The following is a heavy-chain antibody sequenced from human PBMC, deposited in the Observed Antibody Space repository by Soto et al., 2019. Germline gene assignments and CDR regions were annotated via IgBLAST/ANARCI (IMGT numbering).Heavy chain of an antibody. D-gene: IGHD4-17*01. CDR2: IYTTRSP. J-gene: IGHJ5*02. V-gene: IGHV4-4*07. CDR1: GDSVSKNY. Sequence: SETLPLTCTVSGDSVSKNYLNWIRQPTGKGLEWIGRIYTTRSPNYNPSLESRVTMSVDTSKNQFSLKLNLNSVTAADTAVYYCARSPAYGDYANLDTWGQGTLVTVSS. CDR3: ARSPAYGDYANLDT.